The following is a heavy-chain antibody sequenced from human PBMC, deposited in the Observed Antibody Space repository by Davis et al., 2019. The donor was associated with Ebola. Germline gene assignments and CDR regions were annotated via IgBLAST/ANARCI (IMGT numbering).Heavy chain of an antibody. CDR2: IYWDDDK. Sequence: SGPTLVKPTQTLTLTCTFSGFSLSISGVGVGWIRQPPGKALEWLALIYWDDDKRYSPSLKSRLTITKDTSKNQVVLTMTDMDPVDTATYYCAHRQGIAAPGGATWWFDPWGQGTLVTVSS. D-gene: IGHD6-13*01. CDR1: GFSLSISGVG. V-gene: IGHV2-5*02. CDR3: AHRQGIAAPGGATWWFDP. J-gene: IGHJ5*02.